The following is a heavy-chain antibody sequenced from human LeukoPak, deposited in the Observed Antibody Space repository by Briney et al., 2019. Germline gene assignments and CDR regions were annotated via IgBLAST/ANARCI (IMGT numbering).Heavy chain of an antibody. J-gene: IGHJ4*02. V-gene: IGHV3-7*01. D-gene: IGHD7-27*01. CDR3: ARDGALGTFDY. CDR1: GFTFSSYW. Sequence: GGSLRLSCAASGFTFSSYWMSWVRQAPGKGLEWVANIKQDGSEKYYVDSVKGRFTISRDNAKSSLYLQMNSLRAEDTAVYYCARDGALGTFDYWGQGTLVTVSS. CDR2: IKQDGSEK.